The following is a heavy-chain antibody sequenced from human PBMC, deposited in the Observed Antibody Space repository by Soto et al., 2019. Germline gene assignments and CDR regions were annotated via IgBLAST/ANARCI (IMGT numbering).Heavy chain of an antibody. J-gene: IGHJ5*02. CDR1: GGTFSSYT. V-gene: IGHV1-69*02. D-gene: IGHD6-19*01. CDR2: IIPILGIA. Sequence: QVQLVQSGAEVKKPGSSVKVSCKASGGTFSSYTISWVRQAPGQGLEWMGRIIPILGIANYAQKFQGRVTTTADKSTSTAYVELSSLRSEDTAVYYCARVGYSSGWYGGFDPWGQGTLVTVSS. CDR3: ARVGYSSGWYGGFDP.